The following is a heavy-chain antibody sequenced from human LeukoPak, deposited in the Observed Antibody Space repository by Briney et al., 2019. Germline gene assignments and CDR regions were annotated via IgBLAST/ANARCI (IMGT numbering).Heavy chain of an antibody. Sequence: GGSLRLSCAASGFNFRNFAMSWVRQAPGKGLEWVSVINYRGDNVHYADPVRGRFTLSRANNRNTVYLQMNSLRDEDTAIYYCAKAHSSSWYYFGDWGQGAQVLVSS. CDR2: INYRGDNV. CDR1: GFNFRNFA. V-gene: IGHV3-23*05. J-gene: IGHJ4*02. CDR3: AKAHSSSWYYFGD. D-gene: IGHD6-13*01.